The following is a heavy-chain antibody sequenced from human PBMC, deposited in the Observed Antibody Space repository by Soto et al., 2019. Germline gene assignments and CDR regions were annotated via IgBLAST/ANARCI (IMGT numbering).Heavy chain of an antibody. V-gene: IGHV3-21*01. D-gene: IGHD5-18*01. CDR1: AFTFSSYS. CDR3: ARDNTAMLSGMDV. Sequence: AGSLRLSCAASAFTFSSYSMNWVRQAPGKGLEWVSSISSSSSYISYADSVKGRFTISRYNAKNSLYLQMNSLRAEDTAVYYCARDNTAMLSGMDVWGQGPTVTVSS. J-gene: IGHJ6*02. CDR2: ISSSSSYI.